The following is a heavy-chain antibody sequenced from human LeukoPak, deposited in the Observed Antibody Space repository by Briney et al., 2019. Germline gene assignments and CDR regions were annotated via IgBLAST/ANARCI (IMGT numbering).Heavy chain of an antibody. V-gene: IGHV4-34*01. J-gene: IGHJ4*01. CDR3: ARGRDIVATIHHFFDY. D-gene: IGHD5-12*01. CDR1: GVSFSGYY. Sequence: SETLSLTCAVYGVSFSGYYWSWIRQPPGKGLEWIGEINHSGSTNYNPSLKSRVTISVDTSKNQFSLKLSSVTASDTAVYYCARGRDIVATIHHFFDYWGQEPWSPSPQ. CDR2: INHSGST.